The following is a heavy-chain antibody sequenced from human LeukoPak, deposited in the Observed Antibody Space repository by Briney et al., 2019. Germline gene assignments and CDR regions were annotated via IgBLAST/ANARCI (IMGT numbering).Heavy chain of an antibody. J-gene: IGHJ4*02. D-gene: IGHD3-10*01. CDR1: GFIFSNCA. V-gene: IGHV3-23*01. CDR3: AKDPHYYYGSGSYSDY. CDR2: ISSNGGGT. Sequence: GGSLRLSCAASGFIFSNCAMSWVRQAPGKGLEWVSAISSNGGGTYYADSVKGRFTISRDNSKNTLYLQMNSLRAEDTAVYYCAKDPHYYYGSGSYSDYWGQGTLVTVSS.